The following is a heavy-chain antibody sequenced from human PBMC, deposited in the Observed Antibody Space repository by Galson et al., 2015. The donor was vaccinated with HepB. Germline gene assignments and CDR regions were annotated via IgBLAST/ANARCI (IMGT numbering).Heavy chain of an antibody. D-gene: IGHD3-3*01. CDR1: GSTFTSYY. CDR3: AREPPDYYDFWSGPEKPFDY. Sequence: SVKVSCKASGSTFTSYYMHWVRQAPGQGLEWMGIINPSGGSTSYAQKFQGRVTMTRDTSTSTVYMELSSLRSEDTAVYYCAREPPDYYDFWSGPEKPFDYWGQGTLVTVSS. J-gene: IGHJ4*02. V-gene: IGHV1-46*03. CDR2: INPSGGST.